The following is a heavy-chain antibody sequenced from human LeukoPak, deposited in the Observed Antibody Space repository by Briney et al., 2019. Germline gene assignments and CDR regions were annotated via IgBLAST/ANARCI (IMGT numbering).Heavy chain of an antibody. Sequence: PGGSLRLSCAASGFTFSSYGMHWVRQAPGKGLEWVAGICYDGSNKYYADSVKGRFTISRGNSKNTLYLQMNSLRAEDTAVYYCARAGGTYSGYGDGVDVWGQGTTVTVSS. CDR3: ARAGGTYSGYGDGVDV. CDR1: GFTFSSYG. J-gene: IGHJ6*02. V-gene: IGHV3-33*01. CDR2: ICYDGSNK. D-gene: IGHD5-12*01.